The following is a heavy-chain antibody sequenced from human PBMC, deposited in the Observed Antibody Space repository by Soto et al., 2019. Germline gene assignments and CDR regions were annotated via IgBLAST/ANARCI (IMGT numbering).Heavy chain of an antibody. CDR2: ISYDGSNK. CDR1: GFTFSSYG. Sequence: QVQLVESGGGVVQPGRSLRLSCAASGFTFSSYGMHWVRQAPGKGLEWVAVISYDGSNKYYADSVKGRFTISRDNSKNTLYLQMNSLRAEDTAVYYCAKGGGVGYDSSGYPAGYWGQGTLVTVSS. J-gene: IGHJ4*02. D-gene: IGHD3-22*01. V-gene: IGHV3-30*18. CDR3: AKGGGVGYDSSGYPAGY.